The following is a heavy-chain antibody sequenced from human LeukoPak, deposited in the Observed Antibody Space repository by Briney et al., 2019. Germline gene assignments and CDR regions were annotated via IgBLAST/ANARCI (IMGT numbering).Heavy chain of an antibody. CDR1: GFSVSTNY. CDR3: GRHSSLRGHWYIDL. V-gene: IGHV3-66*04. D-gene: IGHD3-10*01. Sequence: GGSLRLSCAASGFSVSTNYLSWVRQAPGKGLEWVSIIHSSGYTNYADSVKDRFIISRDTSENIVYLQMNSLRSDDTAVYYCGRHSSLRGHWYIDLWGRGTLLTVSS. J-gene: IGHJ2*01. CDR2: IHSSGYT.